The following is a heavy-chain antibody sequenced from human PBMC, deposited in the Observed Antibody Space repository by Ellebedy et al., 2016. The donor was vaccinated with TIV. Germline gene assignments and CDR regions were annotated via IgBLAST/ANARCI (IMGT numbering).Heavy chain of an antibody. D-gene: IGHD4-23*01. Sequence: SETLSLTCTVSGASISSYYWSWIRQPPGKGLEWIGYIYYSGTTHINPSLKSRVTISVDTSKNQFSLRLSSVTVADTAVYYCARASDYGGNADFDYWGQGTLVTVSS. CDR3: ARASDYGGNADFDY. J-gene: IGHJ4*02. CDR2: IYYSGTT. V-gene: IGHV4-59*12. CDR1: GASISSYY.